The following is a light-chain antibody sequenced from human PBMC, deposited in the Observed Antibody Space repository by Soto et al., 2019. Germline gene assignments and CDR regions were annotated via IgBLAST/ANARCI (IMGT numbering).Light chain of an antibody. CDR3: QQFNSWPRT. Sequence: IVMTQSPATVSASPGERVTLSCRASQSVSGNVAWYHQKPGQPPRLLGYGASTTATDIPARFFGSGSETDFTLTITRLQSEDFGTYSCQQFNSWPRTFGQGTKVEIK. CDR2: GAS. V-gene: IGKV3-15*01. CDR1: QSVSGN. J-gene: IGKJ1*01.